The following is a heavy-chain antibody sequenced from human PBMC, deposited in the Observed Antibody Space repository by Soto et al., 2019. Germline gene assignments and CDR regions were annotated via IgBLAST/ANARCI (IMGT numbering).Heavy chain of an antibody. CDR1: GFTFSSYG. V-gene: IGHV3-30*18. J-gene: IGHJ6*02. CDR2: ISYDGSNK. D-gene: IGHD6-13*01. Sequence: GGSLRLSCAASGFTFSSYGMHWVRQAPGKGLEWVAVISYDGSNKYYADSVKGRFTISRDNSKNTLYLQMNSLRAEDTAVYYCAKDLGGSSWKGPWYYGMDVWGQGTTVTVSS. CDR3: AKDLGGSSWKGPWYYGMDV.